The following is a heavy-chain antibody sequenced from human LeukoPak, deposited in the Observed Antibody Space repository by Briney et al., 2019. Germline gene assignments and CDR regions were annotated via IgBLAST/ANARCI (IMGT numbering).Heavy chain of an antibody. J-gene: IGHJ5*02. D-gene: IGHD1-26*01. V-gene: IGHV3-23*01. CDR2: ISGSGDNI. CDR3: VKGGEVGATYHVNWLDP. Sequence: PGGSLRLSCAASGFMFSGYAMTWVRQAPGQGLEWVSTISGSGDNIYYADSVKGRFTISRDNSKNTLYLQMNSLRVEDTAVYYCVKGGEVGATYHVNWLDPWGQGTLVTVSS. CDR1: GFMFSGYA.